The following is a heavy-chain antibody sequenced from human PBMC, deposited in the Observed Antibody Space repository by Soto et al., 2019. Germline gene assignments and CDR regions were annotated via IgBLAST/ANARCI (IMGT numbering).Heavy chain of an antibody. V-gene: IGHV3-30-3*01. CDR3: ARDRDYYDSSGYYSGFGY. J-gene: IGHJ4*02. D-gene: IGHD3-22*01. CDR1: GFTFSSYA. Sequence: GGSLRLSCAASGFTFSSYAMHWVRQAPGKGLEWVAVISYDGSNKYYADSVKGRFTISRDNSKNTLYLQMNSLRAEDTAVYYCARDRDYYDSSGYYSGFGYWGQGTLVTVSS. CDR2: ISYDGSNK.